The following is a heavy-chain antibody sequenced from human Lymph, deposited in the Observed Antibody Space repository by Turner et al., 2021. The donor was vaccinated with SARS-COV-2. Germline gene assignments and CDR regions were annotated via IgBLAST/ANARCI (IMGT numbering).Heavy chain of an antibody. CDR1: GSTFTGSY. D-gene: IGHD3-3*01. CDR3: ARDVERYNDFWSGYSGGYGMDV. V-gene: IGHV1-2*02. CDR2: INPNSGGT. J-gene: IGHJ6*02. Sequence: QVQLVQSGAEVKKPGASVKVSCKASGSTFTGSYMHWVRQAPGQGLEWMGWINPNSGGTNYAQKCQGRVTMTRDTSISAAYMELSRLRSDDTAVYYCARDVERYNDFWSGYSGGYGMDVWGQGTTVTVSS.